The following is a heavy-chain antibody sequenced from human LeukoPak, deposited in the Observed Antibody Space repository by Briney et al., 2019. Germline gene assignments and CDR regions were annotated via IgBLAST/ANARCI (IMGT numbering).Heavy chain of an antibody. V-gene: IGHV3-33*06. Sequence: GGSLRLSCAASGFTFSRYGMHWVRQAPGKGLEWVAVIWYDGSNKYYGDSVKGRVTISRDNSKNTLYLQMNSLRAEDTAVYYCAKAPYYDFWSGYSYYFDYWGQGTLVTVSS. CDR1: GFTFSRYG. CDR2: IWYDGSNK. D-gene: IGHD3-3*01. CDR3: AKAPYYDFWSGYSYYFDY. J-gene: IGHJ4*02.